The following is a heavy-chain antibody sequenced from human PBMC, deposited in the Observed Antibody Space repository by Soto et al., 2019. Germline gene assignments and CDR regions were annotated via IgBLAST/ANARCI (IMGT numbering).Heavy chain of an antibody. V-gene: IGHV5-10-1*01. CDR2: IDPSDSYT. D-gene: IGHD6-6*01. J-gene: IGHJ5*02. CDR3: ASSSNNGYWFDP. CDR1: GYSFTSYW. Sequence: PGESLKISCKGSGYSFTSYWISWVRQMPGKGLEWMGRIDPSDSYTNYSPSFQGHVTISADKAISTAYLQWSSLKASHTAMYYGASSSNNGYWFDPWGQGTRVTVSS.